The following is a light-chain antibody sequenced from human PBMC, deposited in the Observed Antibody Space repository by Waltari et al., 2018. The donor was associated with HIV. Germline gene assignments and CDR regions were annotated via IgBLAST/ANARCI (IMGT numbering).Light chain of an antibody. Sequence: NFMLTQPHSVSESPGKTVTISCARSSGSIASNHVQWYQQRPGSAPTPLSYEDYQRPSGVPDRFSVSIDSSSNSASLTISELKTEDEADYYCQSYDSTNPCIFGTGTRVTVL. J-gene: IGLJ1*01. CDR2: EDY. CDR3: QSYDSTNPCI. CDR1: SGSIASNH. V-gene: IGLV6-57*03.